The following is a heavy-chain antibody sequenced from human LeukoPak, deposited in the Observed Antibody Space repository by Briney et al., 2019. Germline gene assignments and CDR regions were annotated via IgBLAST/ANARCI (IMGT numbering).Heavy chain of an antibody. J-gene: IGHJ4*02. CDR3: AKGSDYYDSTGGY. D-gene: IGHD3-22*01. CDR2: SRGGGGST. Sequence: GGSLRLSCAASGFTFSSYAMSWVRQAPGKGLEWVSGSRGGGGSTYYADSVRGRFTISRDNSKNTLYLQMNSLRAEDTAVYYCAKGSDYYDSTGGYWGQGTLVTVSS. CDR1: GFTFSSYA. V-gene: IGHV3-23*01.